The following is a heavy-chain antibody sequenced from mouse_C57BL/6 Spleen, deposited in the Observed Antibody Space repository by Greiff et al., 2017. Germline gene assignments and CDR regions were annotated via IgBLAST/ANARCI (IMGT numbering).Heavy chain of an antibody. CDR3: ARRGTVVATPFAY. V-gene: IGHV1-61*01. CDR1: GYTFTSYW. CDR2: IYPSDSET. Sequence: VQLQQPGAELVRPGSSVKLSCKASGYTFTSYWMDWVKQRPGQGLEWIGNIYPSDSETHYNQKFKDKATLTVDKSSSTAYMQRSSLTSEDSAVXYCARRGTVVATPFAYWGQGTLVTVSA. J-gene: IGHJ3*01. D-gene: IGHD1-1*01.